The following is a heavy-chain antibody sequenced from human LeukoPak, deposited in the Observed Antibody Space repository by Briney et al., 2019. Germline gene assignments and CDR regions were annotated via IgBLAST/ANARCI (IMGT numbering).Heavy chain of an antibody. CDR1: GFTFSSYA. V-gene: IGHV3-23*01. Sequence: PGGSLRLSCTASGFTFSSYAMSWVRQAPGKGLEWVSAISGSGGSTYYADSVKGRFSISRDNSKNTLYLQKNSLRAEDTAVYYCAKDLRYSGNLRAMDYWGQGTLVTVSS. CDR2: ISGSGGST. J-gene: IGHJ4*02. CDR3: AKDLRYSGNLRAMDY. D-gene: IGHD1-26*01.